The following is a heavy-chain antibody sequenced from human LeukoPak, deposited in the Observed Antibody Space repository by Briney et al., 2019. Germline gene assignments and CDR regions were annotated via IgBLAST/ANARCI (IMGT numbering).Heavy chain of an antibody. CDR1: GGSFSSYY. J-gene: IGHJ4*02. V-gene: IGHV4-59*08. Sequence: SETLSLTCAVYGGSFSSYYWSWIRQPPGKGLEWIGYIYYSGSTNYNPSLKSRVTISVDTSKNQFSLKLSSVTAADTAVYYCARHEWGAAVNFDYWGQGTLVTVSS. CDR2: IYYSGST. CDR3: ARHEWGAAVNFDY. D-gene: IGHD6-13*01.